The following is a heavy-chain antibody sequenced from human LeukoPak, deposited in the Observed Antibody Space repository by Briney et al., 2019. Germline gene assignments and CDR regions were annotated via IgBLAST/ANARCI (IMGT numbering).Heavy chain of an antibody. V-gene: IGHV4-34*01. CDR1: GGSFSGYY. Sequence: SETLSLTCAVYGGSFSGYYWSWIRQPPGKGLEWIGEINHSGSTNYNPSLKSRVTISVDTSKNQFSLELSSVTAADTAVYYCARSPVVPAAIRFSGYYYYMDVWSKGTTVTVS. D-gene: IGHD2-2*01. CDR2: INHSGST. CDR3: ARSPVVPAAIRFSGYYYYMDV. J-gene: IGHJ6*03.